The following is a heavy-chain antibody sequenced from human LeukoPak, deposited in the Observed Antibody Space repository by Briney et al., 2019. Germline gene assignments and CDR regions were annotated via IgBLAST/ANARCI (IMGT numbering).Heavy chain of an antibody. V-gene: IGHV3-23*01. D-gene: IGHD1-26*01. J-gene: IGHJ4*02. CDR1: GFTFSTYA. CDR3: AKGMGGFDY. CDR2: ISGSGGST. Sequence: GGSLRLSCAASGFTFSTYAMSWVRQAPWKGLEWVSAISGSGGSTYYADSVKGRFTISRDNSKNTLYLQMNSLSAEDTGIYYCAKGMGGFDYWGQGTLVTVSS.